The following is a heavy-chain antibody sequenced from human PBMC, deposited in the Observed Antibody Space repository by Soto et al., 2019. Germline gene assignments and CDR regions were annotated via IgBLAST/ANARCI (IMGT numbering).Heavy chain of an antibody. CDR1: GGSISSGGYS. Sequence: SETLSLTCAVSGGSISSGGYSWSWIRQPPRKGLEWIGYIYHSGSTYYNPSLKSRVTISVDRSKNQFSLKLSSVTAADTALYYCARALRAHTVRNWFDPWGQGTLVTVSS. CDR2: IYHSGST. CDR3: ARALRAHTVRNWFDP. V-gene: IGHV4-30-2*01. J-gene: IGHJ5*02. D-gene: IGHD3-16*02.